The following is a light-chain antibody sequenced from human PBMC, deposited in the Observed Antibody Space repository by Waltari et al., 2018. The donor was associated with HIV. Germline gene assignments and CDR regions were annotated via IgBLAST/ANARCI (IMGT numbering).Light chain of an antibody. J-gene: IGKJ2*01. CDR1: QTINNN. Sequence: DIQMTQSPSSLSASVGDRVTITCRASQTINNNLNWYQQKSGKAPELLIYAASSLQGGVPYRFSGSGSGTDFTLTISSLQPEDFATYYCQETYSPTRAFGQGTKLEIK. CDR3: QETYSPTRA. CDR2: AAS. V-gene: IGKV1-39*01.